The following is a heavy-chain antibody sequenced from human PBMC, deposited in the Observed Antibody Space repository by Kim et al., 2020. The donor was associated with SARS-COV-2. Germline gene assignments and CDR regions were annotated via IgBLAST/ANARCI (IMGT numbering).Heavy chain of an antibody. CDR3: AKARGMSSVDALDS. CDR1: GFTFNHYA. CDR2: IWYDGSEE. V-gene: IGHV3-33*06. J-gene: IGHJ4*02. Sequence: GGSLRLSCAASGFTFNHYAMHWVRQAPGKGLEWVAVIWYDGSEEYYAHSLRGRFTISRDNSKDMIFLQMNGLRVDDTAMYFCAKARGMSSVDALDSWGQG. D-gene: IGHD1-20*01.